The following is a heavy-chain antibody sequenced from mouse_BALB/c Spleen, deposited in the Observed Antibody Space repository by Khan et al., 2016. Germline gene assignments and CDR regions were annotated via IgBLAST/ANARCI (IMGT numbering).Heavy chain of an antibody. J-gene: IGHJ2*01. D-gene: IGHD1-1*01. CDR1: GYTFTNYG. Sequence: QIQLVQSGPELKKPGETVKISCKASGYTFTNYGMNWVKQAPGKGLKWMGWINTYTGEPTYADDFKGRFAFSLETSASTAYLQINNLKNEDTATYFCAPYYDGSRFDYWGQGTTLTVSS. CDR3: APYYDGSRFDY. CDR2: INTYTGEP. V-gene: IGHV9-3-1*01.